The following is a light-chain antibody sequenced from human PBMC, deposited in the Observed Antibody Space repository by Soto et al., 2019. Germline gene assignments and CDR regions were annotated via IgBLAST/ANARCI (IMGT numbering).Light chain of an antibody. CDR2: DVS. CDR1: SSDVGGYNY. J-gene: IGLJ3*02. Sequence: QSALTQPASVSGSPGQSITISCTGTSSDVGGYNYVSWYQQHPGKAPKLMIYDVSNRPSGVSNRFSGSKSGNTASLTISGLQAEGEADYYCSSYTSSSDWVFGGGTKLTVL. CDR3: SSYTSSSDWV. V-gene: IGLV2-14*01.